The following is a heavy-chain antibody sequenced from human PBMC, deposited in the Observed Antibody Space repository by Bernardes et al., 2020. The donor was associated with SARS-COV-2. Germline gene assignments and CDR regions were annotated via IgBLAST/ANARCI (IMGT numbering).Heavy chain of an antibody. V-gene: IGHV3-74*01. CDR1: GFTFSSYW. Sequence: GGSLRLSCAASGFTFSSYWMHWVRQAPGKGLVWVSRINSDGSSTSYADSVKGRFTISRDNAKNTLYLQMNSLRAEDTAVYYCARMSPYYYYGMDVWGQGTTVTVSS. CDR3: ARMSPYYYYGMDV. J-gene: IGHJ6*02. CDR2: INSDGSST.